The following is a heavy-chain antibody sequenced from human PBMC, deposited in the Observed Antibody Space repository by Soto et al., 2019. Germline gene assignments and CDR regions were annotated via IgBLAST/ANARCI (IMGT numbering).Heavy chain of an antibody. V-gene: IGHV3-30*18. CDR3: AKEAPNCGGDCSTFDY. D-gene: IGHD2-21*02. Sequence: PGGSLRLSCAASGFTFSSYGMHWVRQAPGKGLEWVAVISYDGSNKYYADSVKGRFTISRDNSKNTLYLQMNSLRAEDTAVYYCAKEAPNCGGDCSTFDYWGQGTLVTVSS. CDR1: GFTFSSYG. J-gene: IGHJ4*02. CDR2: ISYDGSNK.